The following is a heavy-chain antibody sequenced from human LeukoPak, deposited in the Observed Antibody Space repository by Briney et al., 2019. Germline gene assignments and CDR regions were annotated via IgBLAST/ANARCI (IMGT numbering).Heavy chain of an antibody. CDR2: ISRSSSSI. Sequence: GGSLRLSCAASGFTFSFYAMNWVRQAPGKGLEWVSHISRSSSSIYYADSVKGRFSISRDNAKNSLYLQMNSLRAEDTAVYYCAKDWAAAGTNWFDPWGQGTLVTVSS. CDR1: GFTFSFYA. J-gene: IGHJ5*02. V-gene: IGHV3-48*04. CDR3: AKDWAAAGTNWFDP. D-gene: IGHD6-13*01.